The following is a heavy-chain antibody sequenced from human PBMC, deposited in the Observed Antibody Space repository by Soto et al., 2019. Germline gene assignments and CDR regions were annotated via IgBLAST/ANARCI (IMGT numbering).Heavy chain of an antibody. Sequence: PSETLSLTCAVSGYSISSGYYWGWIRQPPGKGLEWIGSIYHSGSTYYNPSLKSRVTISVDTSKNQFSLKLSSVTAADTAVYYCARVSGYDFWSGYSSWKFDPWGQGTLVTVSS. CDR2: IYHSGST. CDR3: ARVSGYDFWSGYSSWKFDP. V-gene: IGHV4-38-2*01. D-gene: IGHD3-3*01. J-gene: IGHJ5*02. CDR1: GYSISSGYY.